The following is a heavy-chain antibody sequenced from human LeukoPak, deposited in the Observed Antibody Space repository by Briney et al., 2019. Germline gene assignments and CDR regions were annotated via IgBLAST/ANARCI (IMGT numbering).Heavy chain of an antibody. CDR3: ARLYCSSTSCYPAD. J-gene: IGHJ4*02. D-gene: IGHD2-2*01. Sequence: PSETLSLTXTVSGGSISTYYWSWIRQPAGKGLEWIGRIYTSGSTNYNPSLKSRVTMSVDTSKNQFSLKLSSVTAADTAVYYCARLYCSSTSCYPADWGQGTLVTVSS. CDR1: GGSISTYY. CDR2: IYTSGST. V-gene: IGHV4-4*07.